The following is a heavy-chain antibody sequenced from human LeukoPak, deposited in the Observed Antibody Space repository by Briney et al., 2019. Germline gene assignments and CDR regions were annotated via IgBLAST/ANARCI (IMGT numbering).Heavy chain of an antibody. CDR1: AGSISSYY. CDR2: ISDIGSI. V-gene: IGHV4-59*08. D-gene: IGHD2/OR15-2a*01. J-gene: IGHJ4*02. CDR3: AGHHPRNTVDF. Sequence: SETLSLTCTVSAGSISSYYWSWIRQPPGKGLEWIAYISDIGSINYNPSLKSRVTISLDTSKNQFSLKLSSVTAADTAVYYCAGHHPRNTVDFWGQGTLVTVSS.